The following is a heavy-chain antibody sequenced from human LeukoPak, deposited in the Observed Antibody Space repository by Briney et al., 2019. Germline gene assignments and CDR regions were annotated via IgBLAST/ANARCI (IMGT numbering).Heavy chain of an antibody. CDR2: IYTSGST. CDR1: GGSISSFY. J-gene: IGHJ2*01. V-gene: IGHV4-4*07. D-gene: IGHD6-13*01. CDR3: ARVSSSWYQDWYFDL. Sequence: SETLSLTCTVSGGSISSFYWSWIRQPAGKGLEWIGRIYTSGSTNYNPSLKSRVTMSVDTSRKQFSLKLSSVTAADTAVYYCARVSSSWYQDWYFDLWGRGTLVTVSS.